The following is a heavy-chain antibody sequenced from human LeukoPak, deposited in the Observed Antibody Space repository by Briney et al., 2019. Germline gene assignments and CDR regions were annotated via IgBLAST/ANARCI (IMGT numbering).Heavy chain of an antibody. Sequence: GGSLRLSCAASEFVFSDYYMNWIRQAPGKGLEWVSYISDSGSTIYYADSVKGRFTISRDNAKNSLYPQMNSLRAEDTAVYYCAREMEGDYGSGTFFDHWGQGNMVTVSS. D-gene: IGHD3-10*01. CDR1: EFVFSDYY. V-gene: IGHV3-11*01. J-gene: IGHJ4*02. CDR2: ISDSGSTI. CDR3: AREMEGDYGSGTFFDH.